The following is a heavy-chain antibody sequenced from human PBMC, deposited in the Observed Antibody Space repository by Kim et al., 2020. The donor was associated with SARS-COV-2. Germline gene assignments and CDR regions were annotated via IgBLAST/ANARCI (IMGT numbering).Heavy chain of an antibody. V-gene: IGHV3-30*04. Sequence: GGSLRLSCAASGFTFSSYAMHWVRQAPGKGLEWVAVISYDGSNKYYADSVKGRFTISRDNSKNTLYLQMNSLRAEDTAVYYCARGTIGWLRGGWYGMDVWGQGTTVTVSS. J-gene: IGHJ6*02. CDR3: ARGTIGWLRGGWYGMDV. CDR1: GFTFSSYA. D-gene: IGHD5-12*01. CDR2: ISYDGSNK.